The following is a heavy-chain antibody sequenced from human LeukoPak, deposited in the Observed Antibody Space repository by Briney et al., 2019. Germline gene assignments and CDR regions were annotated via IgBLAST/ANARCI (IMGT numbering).Heavy chain of an antibody. V-gene: IGHV4-34*01. Sequence: NPSETLSLTCAVYGGSFRNYYWSWIRQPPGKGLEWIGEINESGRIKYNPSLLSRPTVHVDTPKHQFSLRLTSVPDTDTPVYYCAGRWNYGRNYYIDVWGNGATVSVSS. CDR1: GGSFRNYY. J-gene: IGHJ6*03. CDR3: AGRWNYGRNYYIDV. CDR2: INESGRI. D-gene: IGHD1-7*01.